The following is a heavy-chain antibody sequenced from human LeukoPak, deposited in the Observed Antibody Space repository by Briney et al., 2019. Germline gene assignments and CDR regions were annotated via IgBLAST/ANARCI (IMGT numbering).Heavy chain of an antibody. V-gene: IGHV3-64*01. D-gene: IGHD6-19*01. Sequence: GGSLRLSCAASGFTFSSYAMHWVRQAPGKGLEYVSAISSNGGSTYYANSVEGRFTISRDNSKNTLYLQMGSLRAEDMAVYYCARDQYRGIAVAFWFDPWGQGTLVTVSS. CDR3: ARDQYRGIAVAFWFDP. CDR2: ISSNGGST. J-gene: IGHJ5*02. CDR1: GFTFSSYA.